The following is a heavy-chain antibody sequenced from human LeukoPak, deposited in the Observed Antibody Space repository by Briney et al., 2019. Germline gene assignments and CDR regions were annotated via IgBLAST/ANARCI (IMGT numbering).Heavy chain of an antibody. CDR2: INSSDGRT. CDR1: GYTFTNYY. CDR3: AREIGPRQLHLWASAFDY. V-gene: IGHV1-46*01. D-gene: IGHD5-18*01. J-gene: IGHJ4*02. Sequence: ASVKVSCKASGYTFTNYYMHWVRQAPGQGLEWMGIINSSDGRTSYAQKFQGRVTMTRDTSTSTVYMELSSLRSEDTAVYYCAREIGPRQLHLWASAFDYWGQGTLVTVSS.